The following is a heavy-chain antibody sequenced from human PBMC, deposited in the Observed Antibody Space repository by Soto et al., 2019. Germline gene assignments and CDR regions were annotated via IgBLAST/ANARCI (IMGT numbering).Heavy chain of an antibody. CDR2: IYYSGNT. J-gene: IGHJ4*02. V-gene: IGHV4-30-4*01. CDR1: GGSTSSDNY. D-gene: IGHD3-16*01. Sequence: SETLSLTCTVSGGSTSSDNYRSWIRQPPGKGLEWIGHIYYSGNTDYNPSLKSRLAISIDTSKNQFSLKLSSVTAADTAVYFCAREGGESSDGLYYFDSWGQGSLVTVSS. CDR3: AREGGESSDGLYYFDS.